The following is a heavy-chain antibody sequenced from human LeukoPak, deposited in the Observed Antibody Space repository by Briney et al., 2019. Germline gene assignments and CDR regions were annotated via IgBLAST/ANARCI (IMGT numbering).Heavy chain of an antibody. V-gene: IGHV3-15*01. CDR1: GFTFSSDA. CDR2: IKSKTDGGTT. J-gene: IGHJ4*02. CDR3: TTGGRDYYYGSVIDY. Sequence: TSGGSLRLSRVASGFTFSSDAMSWVRQAPGKGLEWVGRIKSKTDGGTTDYAAPVKGRFTISRDDSKNTLYLQMNGLKTEDTAVYYCTTGGRDYYYGSVIDYWGQGTLVTVSS. D-gene: IGHD3-10*01.